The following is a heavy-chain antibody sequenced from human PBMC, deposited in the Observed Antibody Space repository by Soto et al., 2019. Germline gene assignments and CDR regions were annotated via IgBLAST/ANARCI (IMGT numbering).Heavy chain of an antibody. CDR3: AREVAVPVSQNGYGAFDI. CDR1: GYTFTTNY. J-gene: IGHJ3*02. D-gene: IGHD6-19*01. V-gene: IGHV1-46*03. CDR2: LNPSGSSI. Sequence: QVQLVQSGAEVKKPGASVKVSCKASGYTFTTNYMHWVRQAPGQGLEWMGILNPSGSSISYAQKFQGRVTMTRDTSTSTVHMELSSLRSDDTAVYYCAREVAVPVSQNGYGAFDIWGQGTMVTVSS.